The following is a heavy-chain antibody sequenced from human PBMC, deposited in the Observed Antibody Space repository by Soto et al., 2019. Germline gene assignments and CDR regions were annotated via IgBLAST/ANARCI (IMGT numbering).Heavy chain of an antibody. D-gene: IGHD3-3*02. CDR1: GGTFSTAA. CDR2: IMPIFRTA. J-gene: IGHJ6*02. CDR3: XXXXXXAQLGGNYYYIMDV. V-gene: IGHV1-69*12. Sequence: QVQVVQSGAEMKKPGSSVKVSCKTSGGTFSTAAISWVRQAPGQGLEWMGGIMPIFRTADYAQKFQGRVTITADESATXXXXXXXXXXXXXXXXXXXXXXXXXAQLGGNYYYIMDVWGQGTTVTVTS.